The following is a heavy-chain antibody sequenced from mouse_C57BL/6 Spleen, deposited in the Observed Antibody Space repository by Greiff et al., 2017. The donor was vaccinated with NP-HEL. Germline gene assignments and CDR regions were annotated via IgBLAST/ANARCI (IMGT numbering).Heavy chain of an antibody. J-gene: IGHJ3*01. CDR1: GFNIKDDY. Sequence: VQLQQSGAELVRPGASVKLSCTASGFNIKDDYMHWVKQRPEQGLEWIGWIDPENGDTEYASKFQGKATITADTSSNTAYLQLSSLTSEDTAVYYCTTRIGGAYWGQGTLVTVSA. V-gene: IGHV14-4*01. CDR3: TTRIGGAY. CDR2: IDPENGDT.